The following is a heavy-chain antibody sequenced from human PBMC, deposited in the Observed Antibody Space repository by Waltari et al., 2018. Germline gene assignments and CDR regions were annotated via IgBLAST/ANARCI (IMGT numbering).Heavy chain of an antibody. V-gene: IGHV3-53*01. CDR1: GFTVSSNY. CDR3: ARTRITIFGVVIISYYGMDV. Sequence: EVQLVESGGGLIQPGGSLRLSCAASGFTVSSNYMSWVRQAPGKGLEWVSVIYSGGRTYYADSVKGRFTISRDNAKNTLYLQMNSLRAEDTAVYYCARTRITIFGVVIISYYGMDVWGQGTTVTVSS. D-gene: IGHD3-3*01. CDR2: IYSGGRT. J-gene: IGHJ6*02.